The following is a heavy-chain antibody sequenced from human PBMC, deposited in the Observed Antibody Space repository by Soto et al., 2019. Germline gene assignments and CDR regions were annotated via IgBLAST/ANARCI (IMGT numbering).Heavy chain of an antibody. V-gene: IGHV4-59*08. J-gene: IGHJ4*02. Sequence: QVQLQESGPGLVKPSETLSLTCTVSGGSISSYYWSWIRQPPGKGLEWIGYIYYSGSTNYNPSLKSRVTISVDTSKNQFSLKLSSVTAADTAVYYCARHEAGYGSSWEYFDYWGQGTLVTVSS. CDR2: IYYSGST. CDR3: ARHEAGYGSSWEYFDY. CDR1: GGSISSYY. D-gene: IGHD6-13*01.